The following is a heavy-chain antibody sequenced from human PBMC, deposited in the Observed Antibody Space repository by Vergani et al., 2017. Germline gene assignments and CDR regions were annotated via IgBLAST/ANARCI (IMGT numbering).Heavy chain of an antibody. CDR1: GFTFSNYW. D-gene: IGHD6-13*01. Sequence: VQLVESGGNVVQSGTSLRLSCAASGFTFSNYWMSWVRQAPGKGLEWVANIKEDGSETCYVDSVMGRFTISRDNAKNSLYLQMNSLRAEDTAVYCCARLGLTASRREAPVFYYWGQGSLVTVSS. J-gene: IGHJ4*02. V-gene: IGHV3-7*01. CDR2: IKEDGSET. CDR3: ARLGLTASRREAPVFYY.